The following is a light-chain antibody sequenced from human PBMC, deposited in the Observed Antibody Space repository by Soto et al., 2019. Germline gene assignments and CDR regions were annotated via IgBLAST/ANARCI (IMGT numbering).Light chain of an antibody. CDR2: RNN. Sequence: QSALTQPPSAFGTPGQWVTFPVLGRRSKIERNYVYWYQQLPGTAPNPLIYRNNQRPSGVPDRFSGSKSGTSASLAISGLRSEDEADYYCAAWDDSLSALYVFRTGTNLT. CDR3: AAWDDSLSALYV. J-gene: IGLJ1*01. CDR1: RSKIERNY. V-gene: IGLV1-47*01.